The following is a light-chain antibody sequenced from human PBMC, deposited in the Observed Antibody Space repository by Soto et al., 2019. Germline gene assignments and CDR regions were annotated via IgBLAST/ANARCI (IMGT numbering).Light chain of an antibody. CDR2: DVN. J-gene: IGLJ1*01. V-gene: IGLV2-11*01. CDR3: CSYTGSFYI. Sequence: QSVLTQPLSVSGSPGQAVTISCTGTSSDVGGYKYVYWYQQHPGKAPKVIIFDVNKRPSGVPGRFSGSKSGNTASLTISGLQTEDDADYYCCSYTGSFYIFGTGTKVTVL. CDR1: SSDVGGYKY.